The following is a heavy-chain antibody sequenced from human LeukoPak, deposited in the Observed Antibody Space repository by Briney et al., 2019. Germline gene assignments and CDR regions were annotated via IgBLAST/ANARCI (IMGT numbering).Heavy chain of an antibody. CDR3: ARHHVQAFAFDI. J-gene: IGHJ3*02. Sequence: SETLSLTCTVSGGSISSYYWSWLRQPPGKGLEWIGHIYTSGSTNYNPSLTSRVTMSVDTSKNQFSLKLSSVTAADTAVYYCARHHVQAFAFDIWGQGTMVTVSS. D-gene: IGHD3-16*01. CDR1: GGSISSYY. V-gene: IGHV4-4*07. CDR2: IYTSGST.